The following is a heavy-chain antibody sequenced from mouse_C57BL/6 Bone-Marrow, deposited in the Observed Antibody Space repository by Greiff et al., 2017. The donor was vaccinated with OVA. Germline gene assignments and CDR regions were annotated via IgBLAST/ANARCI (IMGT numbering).Heavy chain of an antibody. D-gene: IGHD2-5*01. CDR1: GFSLTSYG. V-gene: IGHV2-2*01. CDR2: IWSGGST. Sequence: VQRVESGPGLVQPSQSLSITCTVSGFSLTSYGVHWVRQSPGKGLEWLGVIWSGGSTDYNAAFISRLSISKDNSKSQVFFKMNSLQADDTAIYYCASSAYYSNYWFAYWGQGTLVTVSA. J-gene: IGHJ3*01. CDR3: ASSAYYSNYWFAY.